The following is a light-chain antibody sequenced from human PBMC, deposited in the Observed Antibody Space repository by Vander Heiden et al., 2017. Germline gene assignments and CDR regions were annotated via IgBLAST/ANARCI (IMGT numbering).Light chain of an antibody. V-gene: IGLV2-23*02. CDR1: SSDVGSYNL. CDR2: EVS. J-gene: IGLJ3*02. CDR3: CSYAGSSTLA. Sequence: QSALTQPASVSGSPGRSITISCTGTSSDVGSYNLVSWYQQHPGKAPKLMIYEVSKRPSGVSNRFSGSKSGNTASLTISGLQAEDEADYYCCSYAGSSTLAFGGGTKLTVL.